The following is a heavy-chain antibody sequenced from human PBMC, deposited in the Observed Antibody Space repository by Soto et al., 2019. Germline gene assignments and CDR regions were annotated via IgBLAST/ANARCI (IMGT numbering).Heavy chain of an antibody. Sequence: PGGSLRLSCAASGFTFSSYAMSWVRQAPGKGLEWVSAISGSGGSTYFADSVKGRFTISRDNSKNTLNLQMNSLRAEDTAVYYCAKGCCTNGVCYTDYWGQGTLVTVSS. D-gene: IGHD2-8*01. CDR3: AKGCCTNGVCYTDY. CDR1: GFTFSSYA. V-gene: IGHV3-23*01. CDR2: ISGSGGST. J-gene: IGHJ4*02.